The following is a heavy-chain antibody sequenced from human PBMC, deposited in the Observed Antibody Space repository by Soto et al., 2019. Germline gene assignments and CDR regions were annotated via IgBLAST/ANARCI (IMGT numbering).Heavy chain of an antibody. CDR2: ISGSGGST. CDR3: AKGLSIVLVPAAHYPDYYYYGMDV. V-gene: IGHV3-23*01. J-gene: IGHJ6*02. Sequence: GGSLRLSCAASGFTFSSYAMSWVRQAPGKGLEWVSAISGSGGSTYYADSVKGRFTISRDNSKNTLYLQMNSLRAEDTAVYYCAKGLSIVLVPAAHYPDYYYYGMDVWGQGTTVTVSS. CDR1: GFTFSSYA. D-gene: IGHD2-2*01.